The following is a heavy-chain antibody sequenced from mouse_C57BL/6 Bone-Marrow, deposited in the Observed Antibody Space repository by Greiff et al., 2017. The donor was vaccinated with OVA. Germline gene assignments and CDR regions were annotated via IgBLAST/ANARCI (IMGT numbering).Heavy chain of an antibody. Sequence: VKLVESDAELVKPGASVKISCKVSGYTFTDHTIHWMKQRPEQGLEWIGYIYPRDGSTKYNEKFKGKATLTADKSSSTAYMQLNSLTSEDSAVYFCARRFYYYGSSLYYYAMDYWGQGTSVTVSS. D-gene: IGHD1-1*01. V-gene: IGHV1-78*01. J-gene: IGHJ4*01. CDR3: ARRFYYYGSSLYYYAMDY. CDR2: IYPRDGST. CDR1: GYTFTDHT.